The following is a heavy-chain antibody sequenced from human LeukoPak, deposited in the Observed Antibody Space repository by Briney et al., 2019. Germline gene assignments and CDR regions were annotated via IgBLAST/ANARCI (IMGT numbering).Heavy chain of an antibody. V-gene: IGHV4-31*03. Sequence: SETLSLTCTVSGASISSVGYYWSWIRQHPGKGLEWIGFISYTGSSYYNSSLQNRVLISRDTFKNQFSLKMNSVIVADTAMYYCARGDYWGRGTLVTVSS. CDR2: ISYTGSS. J-gene: IGHJ4*02. CDR1: GASISSVGYY. CDR3: ARGDY.